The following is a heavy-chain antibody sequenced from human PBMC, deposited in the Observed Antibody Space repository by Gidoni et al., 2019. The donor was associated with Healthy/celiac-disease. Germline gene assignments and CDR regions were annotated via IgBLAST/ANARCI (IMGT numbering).Heavy chain of an antibody. CDR3: TTEGITMIVVAKAFDI. D-gene: IGHD3-22*01. Sequence: EVQLVESGGGFVQPGGSLKLSCAASGFTFSGSAMHGVRQASGKGLEWVGRIRIKANSYATAYAASVKGRFTISRDDSKNTAYLQMNSLKTEDTAVYYCTTEGITMIVVAKAFDIWGQGTMVTVSS. CDR1: GFTFSGSA. V-gene: IGHV3-73*01. J-gene: IGHJ3*02. CDR2: IRIKANSYAT.